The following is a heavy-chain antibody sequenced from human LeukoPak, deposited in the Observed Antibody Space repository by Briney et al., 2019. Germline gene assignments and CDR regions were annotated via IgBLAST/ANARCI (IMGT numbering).Heavy chain of an antibody. CDR2: ISGSGDST. J-gene: IGHJ4*02. D-gene: IGHD6-19*01. CDR1: GFTFSTDA. Sequence: GGSLRLSCAASGFTFSTDAMTWVRQAPGKGLQWVSAISGSGDSTYYDDSVKGRFTISRDNPKNMMYLQMNSLRAEDTAVYYCARHSSGWSKNYWGQGTLVTVSS. V-gene: IGHV3-23*01. CDR3: ARHSSGWSKNY.